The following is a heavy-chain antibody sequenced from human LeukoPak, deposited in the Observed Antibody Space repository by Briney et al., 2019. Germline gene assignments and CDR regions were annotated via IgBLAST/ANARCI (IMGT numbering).Heavy chain of an antibody. Sequence: GGSLRLSCAASGFTFSSYGMHWVRQAPGKGLEWVAVIWYDGSNKYYADSVKGRFTISRDNSKNTLYLQMNSLRAEDTAVYYCARDERKGGVDIVATPPFDYWGQGTLVTVSS. CDR3: ARDERKGGVDIVATPPFDY. V-gene: IGHV3-33*01. CDR2: IWYDGSNK. CDR1: GFTFSSYG. J-gene: IGHJ4*02. D-gene: IGHD5-12*01.